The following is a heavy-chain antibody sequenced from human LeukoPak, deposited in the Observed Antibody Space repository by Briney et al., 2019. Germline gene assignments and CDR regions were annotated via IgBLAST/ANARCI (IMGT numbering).Heavy chain of an antibody. Sequence: GASVKVSCKASGGTFSSYAISWVRQAPGQGLEWMGGVIPIFGTANYAQKFQGRVTITADESTSTAYMELSSLRSEDTAVYYCARGSPPGVTLLRYFDWLSHDWFDPWGQGTLVTVSS. CDR1: GGTFSSYA. CDR3: ARGSPPGVTLLRYFDWLSHDWFDP. V-gene: IGHV1-69*13. J-gene: IGHJ5*02. D-gene: IGHD3-9*01. CDR2: VIPIFGTA.